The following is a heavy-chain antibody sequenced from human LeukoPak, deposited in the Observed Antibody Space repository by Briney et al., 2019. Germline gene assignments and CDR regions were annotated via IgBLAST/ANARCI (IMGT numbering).Heavy chain of an antibody. D-gene: IGHD5-18*01. V-gene: IGHV1-2*02. J-gene: IGHJ6*02. Sequence: ASVKVSCKASGYTFTGYYMHWVRQAPGQGLEWMGWINPNSGGTNYAQKFQGRVTMTRDTSISTAYMELSRLRSDDTAMYYCARALDFGVGYSYGYLLYYYYGMDVWGQGTTVTVSS. CDR3: ARALDFGVGYSYGYLLYYYYGMDV. CDR2: INPNSGGT. CDR1: GYTFTGYY.